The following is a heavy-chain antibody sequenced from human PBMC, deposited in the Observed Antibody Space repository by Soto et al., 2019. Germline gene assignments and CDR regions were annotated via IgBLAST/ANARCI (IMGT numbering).Heavy chain of an antibody. CDR1: GYTFTGYY. V-gene: IGHV1-2*04. J-gene: IGHJ4*02. CDR3: ARPFRGYSYGYDY. D-gene: IGHD5-18*01. CDR2: INPNSGGT. Sequence: ASVKVSCKASGYTFTGYYMHWVRQAPGQGLEWMGWINPNSGGTNYAQKFQGWVTMTRDTSISTAYMELSRLRSDDTAVYYCARPFRGYSYGYDYWGQGTLVTVSS.